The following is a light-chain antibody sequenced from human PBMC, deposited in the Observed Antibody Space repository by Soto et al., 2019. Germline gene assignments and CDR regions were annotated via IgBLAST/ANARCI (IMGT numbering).Light chain of an antibody. V-gene: IGLV2-23*01. Sequence: QSALTQPASVSGSPGQSITISCTGTSSDVGSYNLVSWYQHHPGKAPKLMIYEGSKRPSGVSDRFSGSKSGNTGSLTISGLQAEDEADYYCCSYAGSRTYVFGTGTKLTVL. CDR2: EGS. CDR3: CSYAGSRTYV. J-gene: IGLJ1*01. CDR1: SSDVGSYNL.